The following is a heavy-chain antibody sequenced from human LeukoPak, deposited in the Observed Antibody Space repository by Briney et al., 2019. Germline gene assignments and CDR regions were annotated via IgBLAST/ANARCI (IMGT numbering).Heavy chain of an antibody. V-gene: IGHV4-59*12. Sequence: SETLSLTCTVSGGSISSYYWSWIRQPPGKGLEWIGYIHYSGSTNYNPSLKSRVTMSIDTSKKQFSLKLSSVTAADTAVYYCARDRNNWFDPWGQGTLVTVSS. CDR1: GGSISSYY. CDR2: IHYSGST. CDR3: ARDRNNWFDP. J-gene: IGHJ5*02.